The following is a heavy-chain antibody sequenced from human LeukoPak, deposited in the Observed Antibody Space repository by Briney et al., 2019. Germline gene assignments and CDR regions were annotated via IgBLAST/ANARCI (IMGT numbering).Heavy chain of an antibody. CDR1: GFTFSSYS. CDR2: SRDKTNSYST. CDR3: ARRGNRDSRGCYLDFDY. D-gene: IGHD3-22*01. Sequence: QAGGSLRLSCAASGFTFSSYSMNWVRQAPGKGLEWVGRSRDKTNSYSTEYAASVKGRFTISRDDSKDLMYLRMNSLKIEDTAVYYCARRGNRDSRGCYLDFDYWGQGTLVTVSS. V-gene: IGHV3-72*01. J-gene: IGHJ4*02.